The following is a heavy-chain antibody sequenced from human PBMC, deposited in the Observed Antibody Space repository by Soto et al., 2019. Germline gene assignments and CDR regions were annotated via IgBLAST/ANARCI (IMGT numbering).Heavy chain of an antibody. CDR3: ARDTPLYDSSGYYPYYYYYYGMDV. D-gene: IGHD3-22*01. Sequence: ASVKVSCKASRYTFTGYYMHWVRQAPGQGLEWMGWINPNSGGTNYAQKFQGRVTMTRDTSISTAYMELSRLRSDDTAVYYCARDTPLYDSSGYYPYYYYYYGMDVWGQGTTVTVSS. CDR2: INPNSGGT. V-gene: IGHV1-2*02. J-gene: IGHJ6*02. CDR1: RYTFTGYY.